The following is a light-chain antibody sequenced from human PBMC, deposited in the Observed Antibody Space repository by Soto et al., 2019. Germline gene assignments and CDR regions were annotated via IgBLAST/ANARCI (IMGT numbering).Light chain of an antibody. CDR1: QSITIY. J-gene: IGKJ4*01. Sequence: DIQMTQSPSSLSASVGDRVTITCRASQSITIYLDWYQQKPGKAPNLLIYAASSLQSGVPSRFSGSGSGTDVTLTISSREPEDFAVYYCQQRSNRPPLTFGGGTKLEI. CDR3: QQRSNRPPLT. V-gene: IGKV1-39*01. CDR2: AAS.